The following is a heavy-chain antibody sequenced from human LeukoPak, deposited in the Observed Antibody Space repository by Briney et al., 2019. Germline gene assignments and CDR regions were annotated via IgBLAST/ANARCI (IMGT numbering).Heavy chain of an antibody. V-gene: IGHV7-4-1*02. Sequence: ASVKVSCKASGYTFTKFAMNWLRQAPGQGLEWMGWINTNTENPTYAQGFTGRLVFSLDTSISTAYLQISRLEAEDTAVYYCARHTRGGVVVTAITTLLLDYVDVWGKGTTVTASS. CDR3: ARHTRGGVVVTAITTLLLDYVDV. J-gene: IGHJ6*03. CDR1: GYTFTKFA. D-gene: IGHD2-21*02. CDR2: INTNTENP.